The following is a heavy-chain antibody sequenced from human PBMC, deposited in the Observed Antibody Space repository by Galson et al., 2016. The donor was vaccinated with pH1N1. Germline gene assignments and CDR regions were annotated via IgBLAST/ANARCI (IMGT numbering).Heavy chain of an antibody. Sequence: SLRLSCAASGFTFSTYWMTWVRQAPGKGLEWVANIKQDGSVKYYVDSVKGRFTISRDNAKNSLYLQMNNLRAEDTALYYCAYKMDVWGQGTTVIVFS. V-gene: IGHV3-7*01. CDR2: IKQDGSVK. CDR1: GFTFSTYW. J-gene: IGHJ6*02. D-gene: IGHD1-1*01. CDR3: AYKMDV.